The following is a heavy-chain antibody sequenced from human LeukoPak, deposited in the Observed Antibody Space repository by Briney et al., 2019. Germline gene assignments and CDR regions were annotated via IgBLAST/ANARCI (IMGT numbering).Heavy chain of an antibody. J-gene: IGHJ1*01. D-gene: IGHD6-6*01. V-gene: IGHV3-23*01. CDR3: ARRGARPYFQH. CDR1: GFTFSSDA. Sequence: GGSLRLSCAASGFTFSSDAMTWVRQAPGEGLEWVSTITGSDDTTYYADSVKGRFTISRDYSKNTVHLQLNNLRAEDTAMYYCARRGARPYFQHWGQGTLVTVSS. CDR2: ITGSDDTT.